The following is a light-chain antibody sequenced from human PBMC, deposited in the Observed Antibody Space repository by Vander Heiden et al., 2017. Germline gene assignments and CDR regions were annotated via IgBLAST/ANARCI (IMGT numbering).Light chain of an antibody. CDR1: SSDVGSYNL. J-gene: IGLJ3*02. V-gene: IGLV2-23*02. Sequence: QSALTQPASVSGSPGQSITISCTGTSSDVGSYNLVSWYQQHPGKAPQFIIYDVSTRPSGVSNRFSGSKSGNTASLTISGLQAEDEADYYGCSYAGSATWVFGGGTKLTVL. CDR2: DVS. CDR3: CSYAGSATWV.